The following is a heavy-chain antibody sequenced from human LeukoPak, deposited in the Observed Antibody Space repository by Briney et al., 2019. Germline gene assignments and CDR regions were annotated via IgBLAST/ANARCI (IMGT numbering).Heavy chain of an antibody. V-gene: IGHV3-7*01. CDR3: ARELRTFDS. D-gene: IGHD3-16*01. Sequence: GGSLRLSCAASGFTFSSYWMTWVRQAPGKGLEWVANIKNNGDELNYVDSVEDRFTISRDNAKNSLYLHMTGLRAEDTAVYYCARELRTFDSWGQGTLGTVSP. CDR1: GFTFSSYW. CDR2: IKNNGDEL. J-gene: IGHJ4*02.